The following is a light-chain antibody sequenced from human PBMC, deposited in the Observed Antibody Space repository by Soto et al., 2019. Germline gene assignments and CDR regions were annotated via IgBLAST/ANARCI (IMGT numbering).Light chain of an antibody. J-gene: IGKJ4*01. V-gene: IGKV3D-15*01. Sequence: EIVMTQSPATLSVSPGERATLSCSASQSVSSNLAWYLQKPGQAPRLLICDASNVATGIPARFSGSGSGTGFTLTISSLEPEDFAVYSCQQRTNWFSVTFGGGTKVDI. CDR2: DAS. CDR3: QQRTNWFSVT. CDR1: QSVSSN.